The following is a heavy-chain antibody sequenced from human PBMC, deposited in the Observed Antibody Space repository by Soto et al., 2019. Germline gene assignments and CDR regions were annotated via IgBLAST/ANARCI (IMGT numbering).Heavy chain of an antibody. V-gene: IGHV1-18*01. Sequence: QVQLVQSGAEVKKPGASVKVSCKASGYTFTRSGISWVRQAPGQGSEWMGWISSYNGDTNYAQTFQGRVTMTTDTSTSTAYMELRSLRSDDTAVYYCAREGVAPYYSYGMDVWGQGTPVTVSS. J-gene: IGHJ6*02. CDR3: AREGVAPYYSYGMDV. D-gene: IGHD5-12*01. CDR1: GYTFTRSG. CDR2: ISSYNGDT.